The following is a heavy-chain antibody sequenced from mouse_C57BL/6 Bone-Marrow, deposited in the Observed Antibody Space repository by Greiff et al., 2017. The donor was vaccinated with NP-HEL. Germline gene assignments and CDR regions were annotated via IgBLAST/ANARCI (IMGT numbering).Heavy chain of an antibody. V-gene: IGHV1-76*01. Sequence: VKLMESGAELVRPGASVKLSCKASGYTFTDYYINWVKQRPGQGLEWIARIYPGSGNTYYNEKFKGKATLTAEKSSSTAYMQLSSLTSEDSAVYFCARGGYYWYFDVWGTGTTVTVSS. CDR1: GYTFTDYY. J-gene: IGHJ1*03. D-gene: IGHD2-2*01. CDR3: ARGGYYWYFDV. CDR2: IYPGSGNT.